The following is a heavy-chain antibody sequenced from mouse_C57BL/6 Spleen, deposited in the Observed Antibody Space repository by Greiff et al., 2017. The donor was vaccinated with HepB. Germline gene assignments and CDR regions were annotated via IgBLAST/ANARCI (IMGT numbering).Heavy chain of an antibody. Sequence: EVKLVESGEGLVKPGGSLKLSCAASGFTFSSYAMSWVRQTPEKRLEWVAYISSGGDYIYYADTVKGRFTISRDNARNTLYLQMSSLKSEDTAMYYCTRKNGSSFPFDYWGQGTTLTVSS. D-gene: IGHD1-1*01. V-gene: IGHV5-9-1*02. CDR3: TRKNGSSFPFDY. CDR1: GFTFSSYA. CDR2: ISSGGDYI. J-gene: IGHJ2*01.